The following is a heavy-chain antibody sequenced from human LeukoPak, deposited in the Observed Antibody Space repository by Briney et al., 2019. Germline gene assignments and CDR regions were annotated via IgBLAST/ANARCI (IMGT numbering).Heavy chain of an antibody. V-gene: IGHV1-69*04. J-gene: IGHJ4*02. CDR3: ATERGYGPGGFDY. D-gene: IGHD3-10*01. Sequence: SVKVSCKASGGTFSSYAISWVRQAPGQGLEWMGRIIPILGIANYAQKFQGRVTMTEDTSTDTAYMELSSLRSEDTAVYYCATERGYGPGGFDYWGQGTLVTVSS. CDR1: GGTFSSYA. CDR2: IIPILGIA.